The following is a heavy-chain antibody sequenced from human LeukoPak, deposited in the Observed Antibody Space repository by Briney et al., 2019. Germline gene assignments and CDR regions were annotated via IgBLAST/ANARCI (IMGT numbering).Heavy chain of an antibody. CDR1: GGSISSSNW. J-gene: IGHJ3*02. CDR3: ARKAVAGLHDAFDI. Sequence: SETLSLTCAVSGGSISSSNWWGWVRQPPGKGLEWIGEIYHSGSINYNPSLKSRVTISVDKSKNQFSLKLSSVTAADTAVYYCARKAVAGLHDAFDIWGQGTMVTVSS. D-gene: IGHD6-19*01. V-gene: IGHV4-4*02. CDR2: IYHSGSI.